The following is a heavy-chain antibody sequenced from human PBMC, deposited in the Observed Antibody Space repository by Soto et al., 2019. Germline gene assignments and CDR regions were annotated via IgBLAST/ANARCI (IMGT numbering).Heavy chain of an antibody. CDR3: GRTTTPPRPFHP. V-gene: IGHV2-5*02. D-gene: IGHD1-26*01. CDR1: GFSLSTSGVG. Sequence: SGPTLVNPTQTLTLTCTFSGFSLSTSGVGVGWIRQPPGKALEWLALIYWDDDKRYSPSLKSRLTITKDTSKNQVVLTMANMEPGDPATFFFGRTTTPPRPFHPWGQGTLVTVSS. J-gene: IGHJ5*02. CDR2: IYWDDDK.